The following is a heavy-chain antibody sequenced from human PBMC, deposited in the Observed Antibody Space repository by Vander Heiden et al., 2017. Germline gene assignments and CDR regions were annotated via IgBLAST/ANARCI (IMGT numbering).Heavy chain of an antibody. CDR1: GGSFSGYY. CDR2: INHSGST. J-gene: IGHJ4*02. CDR3: ARVIGRSRTRRFDY. Sequence: QVQLQQWGAGLLKPSETLSLTCAVHGGSFSGYYWSWIRQPPGKGLEWIGEINHSGSTNYNPSLKSRVTISVDTSKNQFSLKLSSVTAADTAVYYCARVIGRSRTRRFDYWGQGTLVTVSS. D-gene: IGHD2-2*01. V-gene: IGHV4-34*01.